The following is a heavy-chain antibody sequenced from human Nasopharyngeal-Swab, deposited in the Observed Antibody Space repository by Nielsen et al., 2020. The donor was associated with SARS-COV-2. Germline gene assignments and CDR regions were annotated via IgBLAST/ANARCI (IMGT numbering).Heavy chain of an antibody. J-gene: IGHJ5*02. Sequence: GESLKISCAASGFTFSNAWMSWVRKAPGKGLEWVGRIKSKTDGGTTDYAAPVKGRFTISRDDSKNTLYLQMNSLKTEDTAVYYCTTLDTVVVPAATRGWFDPWGQGTLVTVSS. V-gene: IGHV3-15*01. CDR1: GFTFSNAW. CDR2: IKSKTDGGTT. CDR3: TTLDTVVVPAATRGWFDP. D-gene: IGHD2-2*01.